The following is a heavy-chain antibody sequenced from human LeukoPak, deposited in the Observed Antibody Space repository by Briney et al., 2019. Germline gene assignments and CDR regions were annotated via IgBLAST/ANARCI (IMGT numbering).Heavy chain of an antibody. Sequence: ASVKVSCKASGYSFTGYYMLWVRQAPGQGLEWMGRINPNSGGTNYAQKFQGRVTMTRDTSISTDYMELSRLRSDDTAVYYCARDSGSYSSVVSWGQGTLVTVSS. CDR2: INPNSGGT. J-gene: IGHJ4*02. D-gene: IGHD1-26*01. V-gene: IGHV1-2*06. CDR1: GYSFTGYY. CDR3: ARDSGSYSSVVS.